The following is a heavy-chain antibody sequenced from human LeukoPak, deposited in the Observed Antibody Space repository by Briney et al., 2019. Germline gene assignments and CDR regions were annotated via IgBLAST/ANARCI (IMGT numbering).Heavy chain of an antibody. CDR1: GFPFSSYR. CDR3: ARDTEYSSGWYALDY. D-gene: IGHD6-19*01. V-gene: IGHV3-7*01. CDR2: IKQDGSEK. Sequence: GGSLRLSCAASGFPFSSYRMSWVRQATGKGLEWVANIKQDGSEKYYVDSVKGRFTISRDNAKNSLYLQMNSLRAEDTAVYYCARDTEYSSGWYALDYWGQGTLVTVSS. J-gene: IGHJ4*02.